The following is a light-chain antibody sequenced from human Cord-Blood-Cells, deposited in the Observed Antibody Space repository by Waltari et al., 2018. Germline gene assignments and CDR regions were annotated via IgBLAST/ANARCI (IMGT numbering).Light chain of an antibody. CDR1: SSDVGGYTY. Sequence: QPALSPPAFVSGSHGQSIPSPCTGTSSDVGGYTYVSWYPQHPGKAPKLMIYDVSNRPSGVSNRFSGSKSGNTASLTIFGLQAEDEADYYCSSYTSSSTLYVFGTGTKVTVL. CDR3: SSYTSSSTLYV. CDR2: DVS. J-gene: IGLJ1*01. V-gene: IGLV2-14*01.